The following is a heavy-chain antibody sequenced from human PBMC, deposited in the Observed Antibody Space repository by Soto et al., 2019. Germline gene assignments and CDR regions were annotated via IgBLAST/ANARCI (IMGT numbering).Heavy chain of an antibody. Sequence: PGGSLRLSCAASGFTFSSYSMNWVRQAPGKGLEWVSYISSSSSTIYYADSVKGRFTISRDNAKNSLYLQMNSLRAEDTAVYYCATPDCSGGSCYGLNAFGIWGQGTMVTVSS. V-gene: IGHV3-48*01. J-gene: IGHJ3*02. CDR3: ATPDCSGGSCYGLNAFGI. CDR2: ISSSSSTI. CDR1: GFTFSSYS. D-gene: IGHD2-15*01.